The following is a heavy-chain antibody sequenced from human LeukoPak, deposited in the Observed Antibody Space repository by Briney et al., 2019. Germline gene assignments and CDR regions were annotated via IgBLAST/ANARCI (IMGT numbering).Heavy chain of an antibody. Sequence: SETLSLTCTVSGGSISSYYWSWIRQPPGKGLEWIGYIYYSGSTNYNPSLKSRVTISVDTSKNQFSLKLSSVTAADTAVYYCARGVVVVPAALYYFDYWGQGTLVTVSS. J-gene: IGHJ4*02. V-gene: IGHV4-59*01. CDR3: ARGVVVVPAALYYFDY. D-gene: IGHD2-2*01. CDR1: GGSISSYY. CDR2: IYYSGST.